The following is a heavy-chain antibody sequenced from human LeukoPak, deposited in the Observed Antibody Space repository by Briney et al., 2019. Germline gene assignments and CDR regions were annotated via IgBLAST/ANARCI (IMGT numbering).Heavy chain of an antibody. J-gene: IGHJ4*02. Sequence: GGSLRLSCAASGFTFSSYWMSWVRQAPGKGLEWVATIKQDGSEKYYVDSVRGRFTISRDNAKNSLYLQMNSLRAEDTAVYYCARDQADSSGYFVYWGQGTLVTVSS. CDR3: ARDQADSSGYFVY. V-gene: IGHV3-7*01. CDR1: GFTFSSYW. CDR2: IKQDGSEK. D-gene: IGHD3-22*01.